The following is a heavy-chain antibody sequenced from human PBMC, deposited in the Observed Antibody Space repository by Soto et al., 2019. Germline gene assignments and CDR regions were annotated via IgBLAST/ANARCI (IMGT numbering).Heavy chain of an antibody. V-gene: IGHV3-74*01. J-gene: IGHJ4*02. Sequence: GGSLRLSCAASGFTFSSCWMHWVRQAPGKGLVWVSRINSDGSSTSYADSVKGRFTISRDNAKNTLYLQMNSLRAEDTAVYYCARDLSPITIFGVVTFGYWGQGTLVTVSS. CDR1: GFTFSSCW. D-gene: IGHD3-3*01. CDR2: INSDGSST. CDR3: ARDLSPITIFGVVTFGY.